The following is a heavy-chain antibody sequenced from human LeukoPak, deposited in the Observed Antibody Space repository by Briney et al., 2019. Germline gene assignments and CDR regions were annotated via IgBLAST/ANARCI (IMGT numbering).Heavy chain of an antibody. CDR1: GFTFSDYY. D-gene: IGHD4-17*01. CDR2: ISSSGSTI. CDR3: ARVRATVTVVNFRLAPFDY. Sequence: GGSLRLSCAASGFTFSDYYMSWIRQAPGKGLEWVSYISSSGSTIYYADSVKGRFTISRDNAKNSLYLQMNSLRAEDTAVYYCARVRATVTVVNFRLAPFDYWGQGTLVTVSS. J-gene: IGHJ4*02. V-gene: IGHV3-11*04.